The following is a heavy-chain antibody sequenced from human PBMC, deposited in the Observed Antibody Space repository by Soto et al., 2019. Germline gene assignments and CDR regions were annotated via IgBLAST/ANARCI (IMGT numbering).Heavy chain of an antibody. J-gene: IGHJ3*02. V-gene: IGHV4-4*02. Sequence: QVQLQESGPGLVKPSGTLSLTCAVSGGSISSNNWWSWVRQPPGKGLEWIGEIYLGGSTNYNPSLKARVTISADKATKQYSLNLTSVTAADMDVYYCARNSLTSIYGFDIRGQGTLVTVSS. CDR2: IYLGGST. D-gene: IGHD2-2*01. CDR1: GGSISSNNW. CDR3: ARNSLTSIYGFDI.